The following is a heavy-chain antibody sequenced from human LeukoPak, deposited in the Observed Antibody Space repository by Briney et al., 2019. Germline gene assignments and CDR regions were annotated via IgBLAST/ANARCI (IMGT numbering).Heavy chain of an antibody. J-gene: IGHJ4*02. V-gene: IGHV4-34*01. Sequence: PSETPSLTCTLSGGSTSRDFWNWFRLPPGEGLEWMGEINYSGSTKYNPTLKTRATMSVDMPKNQFSLKLNSVTAADTAVYYCARGTGVVVTGPFDFWGQGTPVAVSS. CDR1: GGSTSRDF. CDR3: ARGTGVVVTGPFDF. D-gene: IGHD2-21*01. CDR2: INYSGST.